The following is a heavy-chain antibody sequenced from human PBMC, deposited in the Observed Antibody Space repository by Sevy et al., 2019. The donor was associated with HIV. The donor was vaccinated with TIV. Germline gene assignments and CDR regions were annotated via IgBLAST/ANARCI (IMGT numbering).Heavy chain of an antibody. J-gene: IGHJ4*02. D-gene: IGHD3-22*01. CDR2: FDPEDGET. CDR3: ATTKDYYDNSAYPFDY. CDR1: GYTLTQLS. V-gene: IGHV1-24*01. Sequence: ASVKVSCKVSGYTLTQLSMHWVRQAPGKGLEWMASFDPEDGETIYAQKFQGRVTMTEDTSTDTAYMELSSLRSEDTAVYYCATTKDYYDNSAYPFDYWAQGTLVTVSS.